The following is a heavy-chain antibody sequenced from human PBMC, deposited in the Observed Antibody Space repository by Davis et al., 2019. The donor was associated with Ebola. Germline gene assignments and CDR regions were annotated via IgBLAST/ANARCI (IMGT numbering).Heavy chain of an antibody. J-gene: IGHJ6*04. CDR2: ISGSGGIT. V-gene: IGHV3-23*01. CDR1: GFTFSSYA. Sequence: PGGSLRLSCAASGFTFSSYAMSWVRQAPGKGLEWVSAISGSGGITYYADSVKGRFTISRDNSKNTLYLQMNSLRAEDTAVYYCAKSGLSYGVVKYHYGMDVWGKGTTVTVSS. CDR3: AKSGLSYGVVKYHYGMDV. D-gene: IGHD3-3*01.